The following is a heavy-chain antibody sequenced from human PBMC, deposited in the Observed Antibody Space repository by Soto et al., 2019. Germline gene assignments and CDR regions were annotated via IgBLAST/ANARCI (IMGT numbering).Heavy chain of an antibody. J-gene: IGHJ3*02. CDR2: ISYDGSNK. CDR3: AKDLGPGGGGAFDI. Sequence: QVQLVESGGGVVQPGRSLRLSCAASGFTFSSYGMHWVRQAPGKGLEWVAVISYDGSNKYYADSVKGRFTISRDNSKNTRYRQRNTLRAGDRVVYYCAKDLGPGGGGAFDIWGQGTMVTVSS. CDR1: GFTFSSYG. V-gene: IGHV3-30*18. D-gene: IGHD7-27*01.